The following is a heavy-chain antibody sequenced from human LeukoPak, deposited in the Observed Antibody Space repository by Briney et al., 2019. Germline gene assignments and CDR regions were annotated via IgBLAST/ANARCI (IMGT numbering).Heavy chain of an antibody. V-gene: IGHV3-21*01. CDR2: ITSSSSYL. D-gene: IGHD3-22*01. CDR1: GFTFSSYA. CDR3: ARHVVAVGFDY. J-gene: IGHJ4*02. Sequence: GGSLRLSCAASGFTFSSYAMHWVRQAPGKGLEWVSSITSSSSYLYYADSVKGRFTISRDNAKNSLCLQMNSLRAEDTAVYYCARHVVAVGFDYWGQGTLVTVSS.